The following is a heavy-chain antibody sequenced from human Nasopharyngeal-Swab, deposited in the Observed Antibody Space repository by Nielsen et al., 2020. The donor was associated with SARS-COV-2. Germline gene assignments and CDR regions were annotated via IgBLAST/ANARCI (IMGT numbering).Heavy chain of an antibody. D-gene: IGHD5-24*01. CDR3: ARHGTWLQHGFDS. J-gene: IGHJ4*02. V-gene: IGHV4-39*01. CDR2: IHNSGST. Sequence: VRQMPGKGLEWIASIHNSGSTHFNPSFASRVTISGDASKRQFSLRLSSVTTADTAVYYCARHGTWLQHGFDSWGQGTLVTVSS.